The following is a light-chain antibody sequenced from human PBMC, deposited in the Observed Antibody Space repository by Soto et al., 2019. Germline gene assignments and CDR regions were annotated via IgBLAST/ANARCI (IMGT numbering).Light chain of an antibody. CDR2: AAS. V-gene: IGKV1-39*01. Sequence: DIQMTQSPSTLSGSVGDRFTITWRASQSISSYLNWYQQKPGKAPKLLIYAASSLQSGVPSRFSGSGSGTDFTLTISSLQPEDFATYYCQKYNSAPPTFAQGTTVDI. J-gene: IGKJ1*01. CDR1: QSISSY. CDR3: QKYNSAPPT.